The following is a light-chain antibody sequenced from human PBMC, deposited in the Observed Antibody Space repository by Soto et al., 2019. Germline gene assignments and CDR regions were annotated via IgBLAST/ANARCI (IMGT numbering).Light chain of an antibody. CDR3: QQYHSTPQFT. V-gene: IGKV4-1*01. CDR2: WAS. J-gene: IGKJ4*01. CDR1: QSVLFSYNHTDN. Sequence: DVGLTQSQDSLAVSLGERATVNCKSSQSVLFSYNHTDNLAWHQHNPGQPLKLLIYWASTLDSGVPDRFCGSGSGTDFTHTISSRQAQDVAGYYWQQYHSTPQFTFGGGTKV.